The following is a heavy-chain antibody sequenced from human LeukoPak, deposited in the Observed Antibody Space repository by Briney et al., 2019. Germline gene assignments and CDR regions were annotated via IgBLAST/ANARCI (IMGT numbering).Heavy chain of an antibody. CDR3: AKSLGYCSSTSCYGNDY. D-gene: IGHD2-2*01. CDR1: GFTFSSYA. CDR2: ISGSGGST. V-gene: IGHV3-23*01. Sequence: GGSLRLSCAASGFTFSSYAMSWVRQAPGKGLEWVSAISGSGGSTYYADSVKGRFTISRDNSKNTLYLQMNSLRAEDTAVYYCAKSLGYCSSTSCYGNDYWGQGTLVTVSS. J-gene: IGHJ4*02.